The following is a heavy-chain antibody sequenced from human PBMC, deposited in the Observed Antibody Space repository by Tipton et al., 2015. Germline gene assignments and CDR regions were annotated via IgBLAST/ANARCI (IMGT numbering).Heavy chain of an antibody. V-gene: IGHV4-59*08. J-gene: IGHJ4*02. D-gene: IGHD3-9*01. CDR2: ISYTDGA. CDR1: GGSFSTYY. Sequence: TLSLTCAVSGGSFSTYYWGWIRQPPGKGLEWIGYISYTDGAHYNPALKSRVTISVDTSKNPFSLKLTSVTAADTAVYYCACQDYDSLTRDYQTVDYWGQGTLVTVSS. CDR3: ACQDYDSLTRDYQTVDY.